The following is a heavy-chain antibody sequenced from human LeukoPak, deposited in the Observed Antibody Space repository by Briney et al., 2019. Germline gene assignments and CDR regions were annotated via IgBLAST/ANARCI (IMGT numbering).Heavy chain of an antibody. V-gene: IGHV3-48*01. CDR1: GFTFSSYS. D-gene: IGHD1-1*01. J-gene: IGHJ1*01. CDR3: ARDPRLERLNYEYFQH. Sequence: GGSLRLSCAASGFTFSSYSMNWVRQAPGKGLEWVSYISSSSSTIYYADSVKGRFTISRDDAKNSLFLQMNSLKAEDTAVYYCARDPRLERLNYEYFQHWGQGTLVTVSS. CDR2: ISSSSSTI.